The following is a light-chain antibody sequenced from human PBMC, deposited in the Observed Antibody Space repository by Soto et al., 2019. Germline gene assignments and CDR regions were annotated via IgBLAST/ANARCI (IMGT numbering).Light chain of an antibody. V-gene: IGLV2-14*01. CDR3: SYTTTSTVV. J-gene: IGLJ2*01. CDR2: EVS. CDR1: SSDVGGYNY. Sequence: QSVLTQPASVSGSPGQSITITCTGTSSDVGGYNYVSWYQQHPGKAPKVMIYEVSNRPSGVSNRFAGSKSGNTAFLTISGLQAEDEAVYYCSYTTTSTVVFGGGTKLTVL.